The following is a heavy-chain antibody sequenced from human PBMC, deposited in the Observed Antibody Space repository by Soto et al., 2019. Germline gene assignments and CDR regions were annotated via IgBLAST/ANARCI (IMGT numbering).Heavy chain of an antibody. J-gene: IGHJ4*02. Sequence: PGGSLRLSCTAPGFSVTTHYMSWVRQAPGKGLEWVSLIYAGGSTSYADSVTGRFTVSIDNSKNALFLQLSSLRVEDTAIYYCARGTWGISWPNFFDYWGQGVLVTVSS. D-gene: IGHD6-13*01. V-gene: IGHV3-53*01. CDR2: IYAGGST. CDR3: ARGTWGISWPNFFDY. CDR1: GFSVTTHY.